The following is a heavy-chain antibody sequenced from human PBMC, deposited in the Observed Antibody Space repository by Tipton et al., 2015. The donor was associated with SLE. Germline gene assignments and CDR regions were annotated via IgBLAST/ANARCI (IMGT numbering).Heavy chain of an antibody. V-gene: IGHV4-34*10. J-gene: IGHJ3*02. D-gene: IGHD2-15*01. CDR3: ARAEGSWDALDI. Sequence: TLSLTCAVYGGSFSDYYWSWIRQTPGEGLEWIGEIKHTGGTNYNPSLESRVTMSVDTSKNQFSLKLSSVTAADTAVYYCARAEGSWDALDIWGQGTMVTVSS. CDR2: IKHTGGT. CDR1: GGSFSDYY.